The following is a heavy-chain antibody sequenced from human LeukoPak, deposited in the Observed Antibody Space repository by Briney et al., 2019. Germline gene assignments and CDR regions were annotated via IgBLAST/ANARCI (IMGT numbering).Heavy chain of an antibody. V-gene: IGHV3-30*03. Sequence: PGGSLRLSCAASGFTFSSYGMHWVRQAPGKGLEWVAVISYDGSNKYYADSVKGRFTISRDNSKNTLYLQMNSLRAEDTAVYYCASGARPQLGPLPFDYWGQGTLVTVSS. CDR1: GFTFSSYG. CDR3: ASGARPQLGPLPFDY. D-gene: IGHD1-26*01. J-gene: IGHJ4*02. CDR2: ISYDGSNK.